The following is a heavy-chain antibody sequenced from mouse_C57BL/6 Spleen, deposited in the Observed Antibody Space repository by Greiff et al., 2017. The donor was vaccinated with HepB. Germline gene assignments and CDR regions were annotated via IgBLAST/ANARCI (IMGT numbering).Heavy chain of an antibody. CDR1: GYTFTSYG. CDR2: IYPRSGNT. J-gene: IGHJ4*01. Sequence: VKLQESGAELARPGASVKLSCKASGYTFTSYGISWVKQRTGQGLEWIGEIYPRSGNTYYNEKFKGKATLTADKSSSTAYMELRSLTSEDSAVYFCARCYGSSSGYAMDYWGQGTSVTVSS. CDR3: ARCYGSSSGYAMDY. D-gene: IGHD1-1*01. V-gene: IGHV1-81*01.